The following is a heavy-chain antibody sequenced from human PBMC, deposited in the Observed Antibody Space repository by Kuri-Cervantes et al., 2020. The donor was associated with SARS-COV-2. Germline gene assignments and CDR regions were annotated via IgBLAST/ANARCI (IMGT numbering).Heavy chain of an antibody. J-gene: IGHJ4*02. V-gene: IGHV1-69*05. D-gene: IGHD1-1*01. CDR2: IIPIFGTA. Sequence: SVKVSCKASGGTFSSYAISWVRQAPGQGLEWMGGIIPIFGTANYAQKFQGRVTMTRDTSTSTVYMELSSLRSEDTAVYYCARGYRYNLPYFDYWGQGTLVTVSS. CDR1: GGTFSSYA. CDR3: ARGYRYNLPYFDY.